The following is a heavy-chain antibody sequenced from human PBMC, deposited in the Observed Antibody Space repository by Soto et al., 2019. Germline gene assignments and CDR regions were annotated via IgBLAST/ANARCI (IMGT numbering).Heavy chain of an antibody. CDR1: GYTFTDDY. V-gene: IGHV1-2*02. J-gene: IGHJ4*02. D-gene: IGHD4-17*01. CDR3: ARAVSTLLSYFVC. CDR2: INPNSGGT. Sequence: ASVKVSCKAYGYTFTDDYMHWVRQAPGQGLEWMGWINPNSGGTNYAQKFQGRVTMTRDTSISTAYMEVRRLRSDDTAVYYCARAVSTLLSYFVCWRQGTLVAVSS.